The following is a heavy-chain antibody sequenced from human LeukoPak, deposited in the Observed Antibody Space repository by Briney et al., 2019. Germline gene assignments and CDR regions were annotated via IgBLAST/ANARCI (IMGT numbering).Heavy chain of an antibody. J-gene: IGHJ5*02. Sequence: SETLSLTCTVSGGSISSSSYYWGWIRQPPGKGLEWIGSIYYSGSTYYNPSLKSRVTISVDTSKNQFSLKLSSVTAADTAVYYCARHVRDYDILTGYSRDNWFDPWGQGTLVTVSS. CDR2: IYYSGST. D-gene: IGHD3-9*01. V-gene: IGHV4-39*01. CDR1: GGSISSSSYY. CDR3: ARHVRDYDILTGYSRDNWFDP.